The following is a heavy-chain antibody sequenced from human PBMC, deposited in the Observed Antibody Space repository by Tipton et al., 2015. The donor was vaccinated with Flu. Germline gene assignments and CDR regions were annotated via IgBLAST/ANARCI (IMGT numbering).Heavy chain of an antibody. CDR1: GASISSRSYY. J-gene: IGHJ1*01. Sequence: TLSLTCTVSGASISSRSYYWGWIRQPPGKGLEWIGCIYSSGSTYYNPSLKSRVTISLDTSKNQFSLKLSSVTAADTAVYYCAREKYSSGSEYFQHWGQGTLVTVSS. CDR3: AREKYSSGSEYFQH. CDR2: IYSSGST. D-gene: IGHD6-19*01. V-gene: IGHV4-39*07.